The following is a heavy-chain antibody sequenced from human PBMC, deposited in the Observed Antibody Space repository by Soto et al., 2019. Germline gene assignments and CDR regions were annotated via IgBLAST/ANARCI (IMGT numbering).Heavy chain of an antibody. CDR1: GFTFSSYG. Sequence: GGSLRLSCAASGFTFSSYGMHWVRQAPGKGLEWVAVISYDGSNKYYADSVKGRFTISRDNSKNTLYLQMNSLRAEDTAVYYCAKVFLAAGSGSYKGGGYDLGYYYYYMDVWGKGTTVTVSS. D-gene: IGHD3-10*01. V-gene: IGHV3-30*18. J-gene: IGHJ6*03. CDR2: ISYDGSNK. CDR3: AKVFLAAGSGSYKGGGYDLGYYYYYMDV.